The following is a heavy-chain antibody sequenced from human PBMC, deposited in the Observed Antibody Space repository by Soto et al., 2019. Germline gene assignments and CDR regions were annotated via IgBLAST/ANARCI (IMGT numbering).Heavy chain of an antibody. J-gene: IGHJ4*02. CDR1: GFTFSSYG. Sequence: QVQLVESGGGVVQPGRSLRLSCAASGFTFSSYGMHWVRQAPGKGLEWVAVISYDGSNKYYADSVKGRFTISRDNSKNTQYLQMNSLRDEDTAVYYCAKERYSSSSPDFDYWGQGTLVTVSS. D-gene: IGHD6-6*01. CDR2: ISYDGSNK. V-gene: IGHV3-30*18. CDR3: AKERYSSSSPDFDY.